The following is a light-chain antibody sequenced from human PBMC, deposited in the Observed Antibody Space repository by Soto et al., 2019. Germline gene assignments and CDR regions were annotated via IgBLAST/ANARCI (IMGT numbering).Light chain of an antibody. V-gene: IGKV1D-16*01. CDR3: EQYNSYSWT. Sequence: DIQMTQSPSSLSASVGDRVTITCRATQGISSWLAWYQQKPGKAPKLLIYAASSLQSGVPSRFSGSGPGTEFTLTISSLQPDDFATYYCEQYNSYSWTFGQGTKVDIK. CDR2: AAS. CDR1: QGISSW. J-gene: IGKJ1*01.